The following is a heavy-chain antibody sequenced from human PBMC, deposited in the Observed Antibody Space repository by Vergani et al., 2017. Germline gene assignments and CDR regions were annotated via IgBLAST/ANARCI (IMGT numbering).Heavy chain of an antibody. J-gene: IGHJ6*03. V-gene: IGHV3-23*01. CDR3: AKVGGRGSSSYYYYMDV. Sequence: EVQLLKSGGKLVQPGGSLKVSCAASGFVFNSYPMTWVRQAPGKGLEWVSTISRNSSNTYYADSVKGRFTISRDDSKNMLYLQMNSLRVVDTAVYYCAKVGGRGSSSYYYYMDVWGKGTTVTVSS. D-gene: IGHD1-26*01. CDR2: ISRNSSNT. CDR1: GFVFNSYP.